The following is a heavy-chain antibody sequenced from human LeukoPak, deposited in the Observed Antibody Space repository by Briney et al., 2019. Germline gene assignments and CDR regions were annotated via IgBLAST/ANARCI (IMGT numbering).Heavy chain of an antibody. Sequence: GGSLRLSCASSGFTFSTHGMIGVRQAPGKGLEWVSYISSDSNTIQYADSVRGRFTISRDNAKNSLFLQMYSLRPEDTAVYYCARELVGLDYWGQGTLVTVSS. V-gene: IGHV3-48*01. CDR2: ISSDSNTI. D-gene: IGHD3/OR15-3a*01. J-gene: IGHJ4*02. CDR3: ARELVGLDY. CDR1: GFTFSTHG.